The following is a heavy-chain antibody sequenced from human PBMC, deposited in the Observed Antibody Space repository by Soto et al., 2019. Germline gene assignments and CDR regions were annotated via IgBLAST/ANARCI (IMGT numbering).Heavy chain of an antibody. D-gene: IGHD1-26*01. Sequence: EVQLVESGGGLVQPGGSLRLSCIASGFTFSDHFMDWVRQAPGKGLEWISRVRNKANSYTTKYAASVEGRFTVSRDDSENLVYLQMNSLKTEDTAVYYCARDKLGGGFDYWGQGTLVTVSS. CDR3: ARDKLGGGFDY. V-gene: IGHV3-72*01. J-gene: IGHJ4*02. CDR2: VRNKANSYTT. CDR1: GFTFSDHF.